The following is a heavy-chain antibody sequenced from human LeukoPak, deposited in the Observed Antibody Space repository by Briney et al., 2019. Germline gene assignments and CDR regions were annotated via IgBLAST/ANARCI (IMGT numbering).Heavy chain of an antibody. V-gene: IGHV3-23*01. CDR1: GFTFNTYA. Sequence: GGSLRLSCAASGFTFNTYAMSWVRQAPGKGLEWVSSISGSGGSTYYADSVKGRFTISRDNSKNTLYLQMNSLRAEDTAVYYCAKTTWELPDYWGQGTLVTVSS. J-gene: IGHJ4*02. CDR3: AKTTWELPDY. CDR2: ISGSGGST. D-gene: IGHD1-26*01.